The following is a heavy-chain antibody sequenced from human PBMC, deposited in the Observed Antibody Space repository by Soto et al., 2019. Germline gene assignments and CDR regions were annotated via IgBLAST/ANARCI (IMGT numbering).Heavy chain of an antibody. V-gene: IGHV4-39*02. CDR2: IFYTGSA. Sequence: SETLSLTCTVSGGAITSGDYHWSWIRQPPGKGLEWIGYIFYTGSAYYNPSFKSRVSIVADTSTNRFFLNLKSVTATDTGVYYCAKTPTGYYDSWGQGILVTVSS. CDR3: AKTPTGYYDS. CDR1: GGAITSGDYH. J-gene: IGHJ4*02. D-gene: IGHD2-8*02.